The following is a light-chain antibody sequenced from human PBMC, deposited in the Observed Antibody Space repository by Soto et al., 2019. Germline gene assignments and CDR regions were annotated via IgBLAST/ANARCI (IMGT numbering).Light chain of an antibody. Sequence: EVVLTQSPVTLSLSPGERAXXSSRASQSFRGLLAWYQQKPGQAPRXXIYDAYNRATGIPPRFSGSGAGTDFTLTISSLEPEDSAVYYCQQRHMWPITFGQGTRLEIK. CDR2: DAY. J-gene: IGKJ5*01. CDR3: QQRHMWPIT. CDR1: QSFRGL. V-gene: IGKV3-11*01.